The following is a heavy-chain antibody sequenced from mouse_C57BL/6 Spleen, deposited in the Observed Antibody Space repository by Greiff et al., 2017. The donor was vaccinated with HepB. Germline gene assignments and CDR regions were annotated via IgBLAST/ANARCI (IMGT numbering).Heavy chain of an antibody. Sequence: EVQLVESGGGLVKPGGSLKLSCAASGFTFSDYGMHWVRQAPEKGLEWVAYISSGSSTIYYADTVKGRFTISRDNAKNTLFLQMTSLRSEDTAMYYCARIYYGSSPLYYYAMDYWGQGTSVTVSS. V-gene: IGHV5-17*01. D-gene: IGHD1-1*01. CDR3: ARIYYGSSPLYYYAMDY. CDR2: ISSGSSTI. J-gene: IGHJ4*01. CDR1: GFTFSDYG.